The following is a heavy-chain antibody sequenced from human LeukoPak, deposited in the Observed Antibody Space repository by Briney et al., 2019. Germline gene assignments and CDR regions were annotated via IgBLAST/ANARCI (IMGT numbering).Heavy chain of an antibody. V-gene: IGHV3-21*01. Sequence: GGSLRLSCAASGFTFSSYSMNWVRQAPGKGLEWVSSISSSSSYIYYADSVKGRFTISRDNAKNSLYLQMNSLRAEDTAVYYCARETGRVIVVVAHDYWGQGTLVTVSS. CDR1: GFTFSSYS. CDR2: ISSSSSYI. D-gene: IGHD3-22*01. CDR3: ARETGRVIVVVAHDY. J-gene: IGHJ4*02.